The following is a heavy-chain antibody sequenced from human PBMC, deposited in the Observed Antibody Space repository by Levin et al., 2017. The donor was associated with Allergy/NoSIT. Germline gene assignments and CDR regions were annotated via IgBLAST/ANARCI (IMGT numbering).Heavy chain of an antibody. CDR2: MNPNSGNT. V-gene: IGHV1-8*01. CDR3: ARAEIITMIVVVAQSYYYYGMDV. J-gene: IGHJ6*02. Sequence: ASVKVSCKASGYTFTSYDINWVRQATGQGLEWMGWMNPNSGNTGYAQKFQGRVTMTRNTSISTAYMELSSLRSEDTAVYYCARAEIITMIVVVAQSYYYYGMDVWGQGTTVTVSS. D-gene: IGHD3-22*01. CDR1: GYTFTSYD.